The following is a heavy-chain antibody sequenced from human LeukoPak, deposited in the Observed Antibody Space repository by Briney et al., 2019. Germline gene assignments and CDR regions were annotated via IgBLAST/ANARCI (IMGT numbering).Heavy chain of an antibody. V-gene: IGHV3-23*01. CDR3: AKDFRYSGSYSAYGAFDI. J-gene: IGHJ3*02. D-gene: IGHD1-26*01. Sequence: GGSLRLSRTASGFTFSSHAMSWVRQAPGEGLEWVSGTSGSGGSTYYADSVKGRFTISRDNSKNTLYLQMTSLRAEDTAIYYCAKDFRYSGSYSAYGAFDIWGQGTMVTVSS. CDR1: GFTFSSHA. CDR2: TSGSGGST.